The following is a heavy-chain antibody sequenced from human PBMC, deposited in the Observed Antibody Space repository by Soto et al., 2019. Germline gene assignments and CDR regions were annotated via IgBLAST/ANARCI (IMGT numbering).Heavy chain of an antibody. CDR1: GFTFSTYN. J-gene: IGHJ4*02. V-gene: IGHV3-48*01. CDR3: AREYTSSSGKTFDY. CDR2: ISSSSSTI. D-gene: IGHD6-6*01. Sequence: PGGSLRLSCAASGFTFSTYNMNWVRQAPGKGLEWVSYISSSSSTIYYADSVKGRFTISRDNAKNSLYLQMNSLRAEDTAVYYCAREYTSSSGKTFDYWGQGTLVTVSS.